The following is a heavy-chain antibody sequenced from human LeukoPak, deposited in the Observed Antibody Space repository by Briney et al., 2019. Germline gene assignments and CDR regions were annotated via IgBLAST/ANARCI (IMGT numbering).Heavy chain of an antibody. D-gene: IGHD3-10*01. CDR2: MNPNSGNT. CDR3: ARGGLDSLWFGELADY. CDR1: GYTFTSYD. Sequence: ASVKVSCKASGYTFTSYDINWVRQATGQVLEWMGWMNPNSGNTGYAQKFQGGVTMTRNTSISTAYMELSSLRSEDTAVYYCARGGLDSLWFGELADYWGQGTLVTVSS. J-gene: IGHJ4*02. V-gene: IGHV1-8*01.